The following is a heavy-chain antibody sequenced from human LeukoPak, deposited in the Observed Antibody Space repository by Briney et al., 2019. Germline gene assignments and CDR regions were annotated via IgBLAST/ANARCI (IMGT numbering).Heavy chain of an antibody. CDR3: ARSQARGDNWFDP. CDR1: GFTFDDYG. V-gene: IGHV3-20*04. CDR2: ISWNGGST. D-gene: IGHD3-10*01. J-gene: IGHJ5*02. Sequence: GGSLRLSCSASGFTFDDYGMSWVRQVPGKGLEWVAVISWNGGSTGYADSVKGRFTNSRDNAKNSLYLQMNSLRAEDTALYYCARSQARGDNWFDPWGQGTLVTVSS.